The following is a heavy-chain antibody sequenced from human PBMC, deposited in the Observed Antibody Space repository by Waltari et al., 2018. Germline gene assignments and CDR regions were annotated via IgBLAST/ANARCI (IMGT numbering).Heavy chain of an antibody. CDR3: TRSLTSGRGAFDI. J-gene: IGHJ3*02. D-gene: IGHD2-15*01. CDR2: ISSSSSAI. V-gene: IGHV3-48*04. CDR1: GFIFSSHS. Sequence: EVQLVESGGGLEQPGGSLSLSWAASGFIFSSHSINWVRQAPGKGLELVSYISSSSSAIYYADSVKGRFTISRDNAKNSLYLQMNSLRAEDTAVYYCTRSLTSGRGAFDIWGQGTKVTVSS.